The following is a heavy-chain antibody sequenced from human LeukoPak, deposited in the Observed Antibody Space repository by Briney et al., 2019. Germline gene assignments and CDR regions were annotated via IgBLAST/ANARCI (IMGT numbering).Heavy chain of an antibody. CDR2: IYYSGST. V-gene: IGHV4-59*01. CDR3: ARASPGISDAFDI. J-gene: IGHJ3*02. Sequence: PSETLSLTCTVSSGSISSYYWSWIRQPPGKGLEWIGYIYYSGSTNYNPSLKSRVTISVDTSKNQFSLKLTSVTAADTAVYYCARASPGISDAFDIWGQGTMVTVSS. CDR1: SGSISSYY. D-gene: IGHD6-13*01.